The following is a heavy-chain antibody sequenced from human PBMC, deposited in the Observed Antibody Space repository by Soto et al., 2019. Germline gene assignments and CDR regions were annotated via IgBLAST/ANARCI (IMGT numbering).Heavy chain of an antibody. CDR3: ARVVAVAGTLGYYYYGMDV. J-gene: IGHJ6*02. D-gene: IGHD6-19*01. V-gene: IGHV1-69*01. CDR1: GGTFSSYA. Sequence: QVQLVQSGAEVKKPGSSVKVSCKASGGTFSSYAISWVRQAPGQGLEWMGGSIPIFGTANYAQKFQGRVTITADESTSTAYMELSSLRSEDTAVYYCARVVAVAGTLGYYYYGMDVWGQGTTVTVSS. CDR2: SIPIFGTA.